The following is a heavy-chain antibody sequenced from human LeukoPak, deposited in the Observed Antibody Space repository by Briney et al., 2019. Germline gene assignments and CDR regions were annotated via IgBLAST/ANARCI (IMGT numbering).Heavy chain of an antibody. J-gene: IGHJ6*03. D-gene: IGHD6-13*01. CDR2: INTNTGNP. Sequence: GASVKVSCKASGYTFTTYAIHWVRQAPGQGLEWMGWINTNTGNPTYAQGFTGRFVFSLDTSVSTAYLQISSLKAEDTAVYFCARALYPSSSWYSYYYYYLDVWGKGTTVTVSS. V-gene: IGHV7-4-1*02. CDR3: ARALYPSSSWYSYYYYYLDV. CDR1: GYTFTTYA.